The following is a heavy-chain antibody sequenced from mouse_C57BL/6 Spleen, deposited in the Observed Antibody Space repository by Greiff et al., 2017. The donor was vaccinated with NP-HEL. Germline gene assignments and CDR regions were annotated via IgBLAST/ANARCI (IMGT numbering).Heavy chain of an antibody. CDR2: IYPRSGNT. D-gene: IGHD2-1*01. Sequence: QVQLQQSGAELARPGASVKLSCKASGYTFTSYGISWVKQRTGQGLGWIGEIYPRSGNTYYNEKFKGKATLTADKSSSTAYMELRSLTSEDSAVYFCARNGNYPAWFAYWGQGTLVTVSA. CDR1: GYTFTSYG. J-gene: IGHJ3*01. CDR3: ARNGNYPAWFAY. V-gene: IGHV1-81*01.